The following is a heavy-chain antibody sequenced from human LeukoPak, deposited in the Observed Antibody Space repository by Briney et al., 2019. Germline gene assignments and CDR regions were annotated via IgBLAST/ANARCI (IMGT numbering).Heavy chain of an antibody. Sequence: GGSLRLSCAASGFTFSSYSMNWVRQAPGKGLEWLSYITSSSSTIYYADSVKGRFTISRDNAKNSLYLQMNSLRAEDTAMYYCARDRYLGLDYWGQGTLVTVSS. J-gene: IGHJ4*02. CDR3: ARDRYLGLDY. V-gene: IGHV3-48*01. CDR1: GFTFSSYS. D-gene: IGHD1-1*01. CDR2: ITSSSSTI.